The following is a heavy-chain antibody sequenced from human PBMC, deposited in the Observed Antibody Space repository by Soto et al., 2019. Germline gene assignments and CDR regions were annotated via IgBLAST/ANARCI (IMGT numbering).Heavy chain of an antibody. V-gene: IGHV3-21*01. CDR1: GFIFSSYT. Sequence: EVQLVESGGGLVKPGGSLRLSCAASGFIFSSYTMIWVRQAPGRGLEWVSSISSSSTYIYYADSVKGRFTISRDNAKNSLYLQLESLRAEDTAVYYCAKDPRSGSDGGQGTLVTVSS. D-gene: IGHD1-26*01. CDR3: AKDPRSGSD. CDR2: ISSSSTYI. J-gene: IGHJ4*02.